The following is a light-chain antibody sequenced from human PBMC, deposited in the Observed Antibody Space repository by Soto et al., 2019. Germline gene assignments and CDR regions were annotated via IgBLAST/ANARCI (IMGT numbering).Light chain of an antibody. Sequence: QSALTQPPSVSGAPGPRVTISCTGSSSNIGAGYDVHWYQQLPGTAPKLLIYGNNNRPSGVPDRFSGSKSGTSASLAITGLQAEDEADYYCQSYDNRLSAYVFGTGTKLTVL. V-gene: IGLV1-40*01. J-gene: IGLJ1*01. CDR2: GNN. CDR1: SSNIGAGYD. CDR3: QSYDNRLSAYV.